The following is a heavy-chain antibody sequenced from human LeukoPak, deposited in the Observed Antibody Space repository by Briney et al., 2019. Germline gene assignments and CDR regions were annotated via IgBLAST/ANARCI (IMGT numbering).Heavy chain of an antibody. Sequence: GGSLRLSCAASGFTFRSYNMIWVRQAPGEGLEWVSTIRGSGGITYYADSVKGRFTISRDESKNTLYLQMNSLRAEDTAVYYCAKDCYGWGSPRWFDPWGQGTLVTVSS. CDR3: AKDCYGWGSPRWFDP. CDR1: GFTFRSYN. V-gene: IGHV3-23*01. CDR2: IRGSGGIT. D-gene: IGHD3-10*01. J-gene: IGHJ5*02.